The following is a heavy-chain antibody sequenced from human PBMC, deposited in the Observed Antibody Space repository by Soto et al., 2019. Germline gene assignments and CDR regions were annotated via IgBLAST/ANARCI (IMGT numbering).Heavy chain of an antibody. CDR1: GGSISPYY. CDR3: ARGRGGHCAGGKCNRWLDP. J-gene: IGHJ5*02. Sequence: XETLSLTGTVSGGSISPYYWTWIRQPPGKGLEWIGYIYYSGITNYNPSLKSRVTMSVDTTKNQFSLKLRSVTDADTAVYYCARGRGGHCAGGKCNRWLDPWGQGTLVTVSS. V-gene: IGHV4-59*12. D-gene: IGHD2-21*01. CDR2: IYYSGIT.